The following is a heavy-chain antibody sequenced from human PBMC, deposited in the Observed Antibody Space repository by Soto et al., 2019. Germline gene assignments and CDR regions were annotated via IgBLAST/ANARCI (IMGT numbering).Heavy chain of an antibody. CDR1: GFTFSSYS. D-gene: IGHD2-15*01. CDR3: ARGYCSGGSCYYFDY. CDR2: ISSNGGST. J-gene: IGHJ4*02. V-gene: IGHV3-64*01. Sequence: GGSLRLSCAASGFTFSSYSMHWVRQAPGKGLEYVSSISSNGGSTYHVNSVKGRFTISRDNSKNMLYLQMGSLRTEDMAVYYCARGYCSGGSCYYFDYWGQGTLVTVSS.